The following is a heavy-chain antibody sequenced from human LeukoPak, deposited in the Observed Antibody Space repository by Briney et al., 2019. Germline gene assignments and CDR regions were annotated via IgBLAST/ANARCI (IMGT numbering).Heavy chain of an antibody. J-gene: IGHJ6*02. CDR2: INPNSGGT. D-gene: IGHD5-12*01. CDR1: GYTFTGYY. V-gene: IGHV1-2*02. CDR3: ARDGGYDSGYYYYYYGMDV. Sequence: ASVKVSCKASGYTFTGYYMHWVRTAPGQGLEWMEWINPNSGGTNYAQKFQGRVTMTRDTSISTAYMELSRLTSDDTAVYYCARDGGYDSGYYYYYYGMDVWGRGTTVTVSS.